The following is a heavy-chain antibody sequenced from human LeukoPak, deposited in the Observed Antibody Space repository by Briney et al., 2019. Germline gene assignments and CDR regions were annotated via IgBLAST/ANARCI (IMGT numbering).Heavy chain of an antibody. CDR2: IYWDDDK. Sequence: SGPTLVNPTQPLTLTCTFSGFSLSTSGVGVGWIRQPPGKALEWLALIYWDDDKRYSPSLESRLTITKDTSKNQVVLTMTNMDPVDTATYYCEHRLDDGSADYWGQGILVTVSS. V-gene: IGHV2-5*02. CDR1: GFSLSTSGVG. J-gene: IGHJ4*02. D-gene: IGHD3-10*01. CDR3: EHRLDDGSADY.